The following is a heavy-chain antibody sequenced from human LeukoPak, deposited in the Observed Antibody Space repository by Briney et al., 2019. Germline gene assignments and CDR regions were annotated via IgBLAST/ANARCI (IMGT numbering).Heavy chain of an antibody. V-gene: IGHV4-59*08. CDR3: ARGSKYGSGSFTEYYFDY. Sequence: SETLSLSCTVSGGSISSYYWSWIRQPPGKGLEWIGYIYYSGSTNYNPSLKSRVTISVDTSKNQFSLKLSSVTAADTAVYYCARGSKYGSGSFTEYYFDYWGQGTLVTVSS. J-gene: IGHJ4*02. CDR2: IYYSGST. D-gene: IGHD3-10*01. CDR1: GGSISSYY.